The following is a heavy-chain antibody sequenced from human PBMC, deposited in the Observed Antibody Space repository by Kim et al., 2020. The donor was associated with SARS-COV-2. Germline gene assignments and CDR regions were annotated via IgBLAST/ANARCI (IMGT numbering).Heavy chain of an antibody. J-gene: IGHJ4*02. CDR3: ARDVGSNSLDYFDY. Sequence: GGSLRLSCEASDFTFRNYAMNWVRQAPGKGLEWVSAITASGRDTYYAGSVKGRFTISRDNSKNSLYLQLDSLRGGDTAIYYCARDVGSNSLDYFDYWGLGTIVTVSS. CDR2: ITASGRDT. CDR1: DFTFRNYA. D-gene: IGHD1-1*01. V-gene: IGHV3-23*01.